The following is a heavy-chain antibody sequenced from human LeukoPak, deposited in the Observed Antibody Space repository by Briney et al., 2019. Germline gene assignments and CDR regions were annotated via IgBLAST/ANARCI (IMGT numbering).Heavy chain of an antibody. CDR3: ATGRAAAGSLGY. D-gene: IGHD6-25*01. CDR2: IYYTGST. V-gene: IGHV4-61*01. Sequence: SETLSLTCTVSGGSISSNNYYWSWIRQPPGKGLEWIGYIYYTGSTNFNPSLRSRVTMSLDTSKNQFSLKLNSVTAADTAVYYCATGRAAAGSLGYWGQGILVTVSS. J-gene: IGHJ4*02. CDR1: GGSISSNNYY.